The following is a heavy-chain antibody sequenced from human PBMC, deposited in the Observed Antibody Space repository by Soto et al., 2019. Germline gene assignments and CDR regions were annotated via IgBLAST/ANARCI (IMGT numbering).Heavy chain of an antibody. CDR3: AKDPIEGDYYYYYMDV. CDR2: ISGSGGST. J-gene: IGHJ6*03. D-gene: IGHD3-16*01. V-gene: IGHV3-23*01. Sequence: GGSLRLSCAASGFTFSSYAMSWVRQAPGKGLEWVSAISGSGGSTYYADSGKGRFTISRDNSKNTLYLQMNSLRAEDTAVYYCAKDPIEGDYYYYYMDVWGKGTTVTVSS. CDR1: GFTFSSYA.